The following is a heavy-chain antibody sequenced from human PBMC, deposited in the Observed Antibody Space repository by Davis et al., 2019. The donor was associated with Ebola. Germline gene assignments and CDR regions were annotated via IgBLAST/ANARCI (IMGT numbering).Heavy chain of an antibody. J-gene: IGHJ4*02. Sequence: SVKVSCKASGYTFTGYYMHWVRQAPGQGLEWMGGIIPIFGTANYAQKFQGRVTITADESTSTAYMELSSLRSEDTAVYYCARVGYDSSFDYWGQGTLVTVSS. CDR1: GYTFTGYY. CDR2: IIPIFGTA. V-gene: IGHV1-69*13. CDR3: ARVGYDSSFDY. D-gene: IGHD3-22*01.